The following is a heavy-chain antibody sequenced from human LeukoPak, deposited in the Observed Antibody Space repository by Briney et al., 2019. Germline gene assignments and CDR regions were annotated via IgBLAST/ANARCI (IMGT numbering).Heavy chain of an antibody. CDR3: ARSSGGYVHDFDY. CDR2: INHSGST. J-gene: IGHJ4*02. CDR1: GGSFSGYY. D-gene: IGHD5-12*01. Sequence: SETLSLTCAVYGGSFSGYYWSWIRQPPGKGLEWIGEINHSGSTNYNPSLKSRVTISVDTSKNQFSLKLSSVTAADTAVYYCARSSGGYVHDFDYWGQGTLVTVSS. V-gene: IGHV4-34*01.